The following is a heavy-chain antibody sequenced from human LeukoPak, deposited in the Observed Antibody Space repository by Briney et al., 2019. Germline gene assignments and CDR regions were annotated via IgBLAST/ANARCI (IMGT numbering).Heavy chain of an antibody. CDR2: IYPGDSDT. Sequence: GESLKISCKGSGYTSSNYWIGWVRQMPGKGLEWMGIIYPGDSDTRYSPSFQGQVTISAVKSISTAYLQWSSLKTSNTPHDYVATLDSAYDPFDYWGQGTLVTVSS. D-gene: IGHD5-12*01. V-gene: IGHV5-51*01. J-gene: IGHJ4*02. CDR3: ATLDSAYDPFDY. CDR1: GYTSSNYW.